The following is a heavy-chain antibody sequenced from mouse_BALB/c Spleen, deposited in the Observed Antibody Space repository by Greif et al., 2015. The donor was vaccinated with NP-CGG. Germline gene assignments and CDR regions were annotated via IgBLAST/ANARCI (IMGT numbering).Heavy chain of an antibody. CDR3: ARGSDGYPYYFDY. D-gene: IGHD2-3*01. Sequence: EVQRVESGGGLVQPGGSRKLSCAASGFTFSSFGMHWVRQAPEKGLEWVAYISSGSSTIYYADTVKGQFTISRDNPKNTLFLQMTSLRSEDTAMYYCARGSDGYPYYFDYWGQGTTLTVSS. J-gene: IGHJ2*01. V-gene: IGHV5-17*02. CDR2: ISSGSSTI. CDR1: GFTFSSFG.